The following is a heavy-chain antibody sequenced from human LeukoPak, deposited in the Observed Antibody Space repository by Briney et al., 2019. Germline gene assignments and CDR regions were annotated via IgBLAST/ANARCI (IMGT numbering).Heavy chain of an antibody. Sequence: QTGGSLRLSCAASGFSLSSQWMSWVRQAPGKGPEWVANIKEDGGQKSYVDSVKGRFTISRDNAKNSLYLQMNSLRAEDTAVYYCARAFSWGQGTLVTVSS. D-gene: IGHD3-16*01. V-gene: IGHV3-7*01. CDR2: IKEDGGQK. CDR3: ARAFS. J-gene: IGHJ5*02. CDR1: GFSLSSQW.